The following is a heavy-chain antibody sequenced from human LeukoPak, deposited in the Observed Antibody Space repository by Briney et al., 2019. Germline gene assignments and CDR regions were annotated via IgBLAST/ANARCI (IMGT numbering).Heavy chain of an antibody. V-gene: IGHV4-39*01. J-gene: IGHJ4*02. CDR2: MYYDGSP. Sequence: KPSETLSLACTVSGGSINSGTFYWGWIRQPPGKGLEWIGSMYYDGSPYYNPSLKSRVTTSVDTSKNQFSLKLTSVTAADTAAYFCARRSDSGSDDGEDYFDYWGQGTLITVSS. D-gene: IGHD1-26*01. CDR1: GGSINSGTFY. CDR3: ARRSDSGSDDGEDYFDY.